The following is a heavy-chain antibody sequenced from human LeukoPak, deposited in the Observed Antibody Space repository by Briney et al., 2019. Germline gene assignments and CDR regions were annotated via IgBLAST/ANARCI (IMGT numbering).Heavy chain of an antibody. V-gene: IGHV3-30*18. Sequence: GGSLRLSCAASGFTFTNYGIHWVRQAPGKGLEWVALISYDGNNKYYADAVKGRFTISRDNSKNTLYLQMNSLRAEDTAVYYCAKGGDYYDSSGPNWFDPWGQGTLVTVSS. CDR1: GFTFTNYG. J-gene: IGHJ5*02. CDR3: AKGGDYYDSSGPNWFDP. D-gene: IGHD3-22*01. CDR2: ISYDGNNK.